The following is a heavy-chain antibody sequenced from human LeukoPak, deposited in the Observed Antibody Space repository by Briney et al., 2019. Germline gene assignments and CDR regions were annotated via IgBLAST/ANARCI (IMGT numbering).Heavy chain of an antibody. CDR3: ARVGDSSSWYYYYYYMDV. J-gene: IGHJ6*03. D-gene: IGHD6-13*01. V-gene: IGHV3-7*01. CDR1: GFTFSSYW. Sequence: PGGSLRLSCAASGFTFSSYWMSWVRQAPGKGLVWVANIKQDGSEKYYVDSVKGRFTISRDNAKNSLYLQMNSLRAEDTAVYYCARVGDSSSWYYYYYYMDVWGKGTTVTVSS. CDR2: IKQDGSEK.